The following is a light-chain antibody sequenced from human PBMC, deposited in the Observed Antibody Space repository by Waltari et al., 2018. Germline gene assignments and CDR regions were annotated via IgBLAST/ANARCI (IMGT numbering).Light chain of an antibody. CDR3: SSYAGSNNFDV. CDR1: SSDVGGYNY. J-gene: IGLJ1*01. V-gene: IGLV2-8*01. CDR2: EVT. Sequence: QSALTQPPSASGSPGQSVTISCTGTSSDVGGYNYISWYRQHPGKAPKLMIYEVTRRPSGVPDRCSGSKSGNTASLTVSGLQAEDEADYYCSSYAGSNNFDVFGTGTKVTVL.